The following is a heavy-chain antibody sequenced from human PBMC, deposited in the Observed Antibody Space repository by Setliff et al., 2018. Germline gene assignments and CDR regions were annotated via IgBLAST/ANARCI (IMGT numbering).Heavy chain of an antibody. D-gene: IGHD3-22*01. CDR2: INHSGSP. CDR3: RVWVDMIEVDS. J-gene: IGHJ4*02. Sequence: SETLSLTCAVYGASFSGTYCSWIRQSPGKGLEWIGEINHTGSTNWIGEINHSGSPNYNPSLKSRVTMSVDTSKNQFSLKLTSVTAADTAVYYCRVWVDMIEVDSWAQGTQVTVSS. V-gene: IGHV4-34*01. CDR1: GASFSGTY.